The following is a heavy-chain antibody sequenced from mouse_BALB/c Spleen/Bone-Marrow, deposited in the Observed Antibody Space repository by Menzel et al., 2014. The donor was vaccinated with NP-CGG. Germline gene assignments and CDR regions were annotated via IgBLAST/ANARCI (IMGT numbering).Heavy chain of an antibody. V-gene: IGHV1S34*01. CDR1: GYSFTGYY. CDR2: ISCYNGAT. Sequence: LVKTGASVKISCKATGYSFTGYYMHWVKQSHGKSLEWIGYISCYNGATSYNQKFKGKASFTVDTSSSTAYMQFKSLTSEDSAVYYCARGNGYYVDFDSWGQGTTLTVSS. D-gene: IGHD2-3*01. J-gene: IGHJ2*01. CDR3: ARGNGYYVDFDS.